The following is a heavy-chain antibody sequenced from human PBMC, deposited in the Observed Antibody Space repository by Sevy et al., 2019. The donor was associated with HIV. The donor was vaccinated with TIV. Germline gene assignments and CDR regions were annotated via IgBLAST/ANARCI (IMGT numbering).Heavy chain of an antibody. CDR2: IAYDGSNK. Sequence: GGSQRLSCTASGFVFSSYAMHWVRQAPGKGLEWVAFIAYDGSNKNYADSVKGRFTLSRDNSKNTLYLQMNSLGAEDTAVYYCARPRFLEWLSSAAFDIWGQGTMVTVSS. V-gene: IGHV3-30*04. CDR3: ARPRFLEWLSSAAFDI. D-gene: IGHD3-3*01. J-gene: IGHJ3*02. CDR1: GFVFSSYA.